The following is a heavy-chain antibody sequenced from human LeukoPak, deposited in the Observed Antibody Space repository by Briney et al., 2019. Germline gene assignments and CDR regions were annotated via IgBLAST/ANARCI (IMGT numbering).Heavy chain of an antibody. D-gene: IGHD3-22*01. V-gene: IGHV4-34*01. CDR3: ARRGYYYDSSGYLPFDY. CDR1: GGSFSGYY. CDR2: INHSGST. Sequence: PSETLSLTCAVYGGSFSGYYWSRIRQPPGKGLEWIGEINHSGSTNYNPSLKSRVTISVDTSKNQFSLKLSSVTAADTAVYYCARRGYYYDSSGYLPFDYWGQGTLVTVSS. J-gene: IGHJ4*02.